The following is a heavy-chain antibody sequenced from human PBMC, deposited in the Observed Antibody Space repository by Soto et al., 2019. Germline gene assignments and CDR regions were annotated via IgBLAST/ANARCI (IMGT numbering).Heavy chain of an antibody. CDR3: TRAGTSSSWNYFDY. Sequence: EVQVVETGGGLIQPGGSLRLSCAASGFSVGSNYMSWVRPAPGKGLQWVSIIHSGGNTFYADSVRGRFTISRDDSKNTLFLQMTSPRAEDTAVYYCTRAGTSSSWNYFDYGGQGNLVTVSA. CDR2: IHSGGNT. J-gene: IGHJ4*02. V-gene: IGHV3-53*02. CDR1: GFSVGSNY. D-gene: IGHD6-13*01.